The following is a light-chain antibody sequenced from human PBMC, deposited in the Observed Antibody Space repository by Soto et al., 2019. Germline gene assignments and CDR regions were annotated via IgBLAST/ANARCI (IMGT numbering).Light chain of an antibody. J-gene: IGLJ3*02. V-gene: IGLV1-44*01. CDR2: SNN. Sequence: QSVLTQPPSASGTPGQRVTISCSGSSSNIGSNTVNWYQQLPGTAPKLLIYSNNQRPSGVPDQFSGSKSGTSASLAIRGLQSEDEADYYCAAWDDSLNGWVFGGGTQLTVL. CDR3: AAWDDSLNGWV. CDR1: SSNIGSNT.